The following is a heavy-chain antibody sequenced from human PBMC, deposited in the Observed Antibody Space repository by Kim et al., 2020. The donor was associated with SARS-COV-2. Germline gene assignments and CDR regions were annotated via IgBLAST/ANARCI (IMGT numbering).Heavy chain of an antibody. Sequence: GGSLRLSCAASGFTFSSYGMHWVRQAPGKGLEWVAVISYDGSNKYYADSVKGRFTISRDNSKNTLYLQMNSLRAEDTAVYYCAKEGSSRWRYAFDIWGQGTMVTVSS. J-gene: IGHJ3*02. D-gene: IGHD2-15*01. CDR1: GFTFSSYG. CDR2: ISYDGSNK. V-gene: IGHV3-30*18. CDR3: AKEGSSRWRYAFDI.